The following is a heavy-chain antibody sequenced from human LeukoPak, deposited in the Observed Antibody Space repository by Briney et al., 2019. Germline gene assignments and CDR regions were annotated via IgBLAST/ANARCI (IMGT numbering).Heavy chain of an antibody. Sequence: GVSLRLSCAASGVTFSGYAMSWVRQAPGKGLEWVSAISGSGGSVYYADSVKGRFTISRDNSKNTLYLQMNSLRAEDTAVYYCAKDKIEYYYGSGTEYYFDYWGQGTLVTVSS. CDR3: AKDKIEYYYGSGTEYYFDY. D-gene: IGHD3-10*01. J-gene: IGHJ4*02. CDR2: ISGSGGSV. CDR1: GVTFSGYA. V-gene: IGHV3-23*01.